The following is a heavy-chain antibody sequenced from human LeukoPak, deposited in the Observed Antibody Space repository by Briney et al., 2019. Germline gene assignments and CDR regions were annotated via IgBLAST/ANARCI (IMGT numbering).Heavy chain of an antibody. D-gene: IGHD2-2*03. Sequence: ASVKVSCKASGYTFTSYDINWVRQATGQGLEWMGWMNPNSGNTGYAQKFQGRVTMTRNTSISTAYTELSSLRSEDTAVYYCARGLDIVVVPAAISQNYYYYYMDVWGKGTTVTVSS. CDR1: GYTFTSYD. CDR3: ARGLDIVVVPAAISQNYYYYYMDV. CDR2: MNPNSGNT. V-gene: IGHV1-8*01. J-gene: IGHJ6*03.